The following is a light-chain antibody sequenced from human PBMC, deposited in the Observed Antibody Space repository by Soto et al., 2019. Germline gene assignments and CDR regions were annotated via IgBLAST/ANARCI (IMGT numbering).Light chain of an antibody. V-gene: IGKV3-15*01. J-gene: IGKJ5*01. CDR1: QSISDT. CDR2: GAS. Sequence: EIVMTQSPATLSVSPGGRATLSFSASQSISDTLAWYQQKPGQAPRLLIYGASTRAPGFPARFSGSGSGTDFTLTISSLQSEDFAVYYCQQRSNWPPITFGQGTRLEIK. CDR3: QQRSNWPPIT.